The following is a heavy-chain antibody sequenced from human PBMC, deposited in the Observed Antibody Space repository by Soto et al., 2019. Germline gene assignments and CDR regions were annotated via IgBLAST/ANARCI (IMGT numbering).Heavy chain of an antibody. D-gene: IGHD3-22*01. Sequence: ASVKVSCKASGFTLSNYHMHWVRQAPGQGLEWMGIISPSGGGTPYPQKFQGRVTMTTDTSASIVYLELSSLRSDDTAVYYCTLSGYNLDSSGYLTFDYWGQGTLVTVSS. V-gene: IGHV1-46*01. J-gene: IGHJ4*02. CDR2: ISPSGGGT. CDR3: TLSGYNLDSSGYLTFDY. CDR1: GFTLSNYH.